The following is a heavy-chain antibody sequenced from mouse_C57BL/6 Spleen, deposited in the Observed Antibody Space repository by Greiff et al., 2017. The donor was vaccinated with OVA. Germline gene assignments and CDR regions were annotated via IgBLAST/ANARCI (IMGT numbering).Heavy chain of an antibody. Sequence: EVQLQQSGGDLLKPGGYLKLSCAASGFTFSSSGMSWCRKTPDKRLEWVATISSGGSYTYYPDSVKGRFTISRDNAKNTLYLQMSSLKAEDTAMYYCARLDWADYWGQGTTLTVSS. J-gene: IGHJ2*01. CDR1: GFTFSSSG. CDR2: ISSGGSYT. D-gene: IGHD4-1*01. V-gene: IGHV5-6*01. CDR3: ARLDWADY.